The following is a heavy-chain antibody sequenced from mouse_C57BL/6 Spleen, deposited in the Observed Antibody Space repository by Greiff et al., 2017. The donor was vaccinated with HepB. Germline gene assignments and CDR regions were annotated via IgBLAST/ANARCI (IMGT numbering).Heavy chain of an antibody. CDR3: ARRRDSSGYYAMDY. V-gene: IGHV5-6*02. D-gene: IGHD3-2*02. J-gene: IGHJ4*01. CDR1: GFTFSSYG. CDR2: ISSGGSYT. Sequence: EVKLQESGGDLVKPGGSLKLSCAASGFTFSSYGMSWVRQTPDKRLEWVATISSGGSYTYYPDSVKGRFTISRDNAKNTLYLQMSSLKSEDTAMYYGARRRDSSGYYAMDYWGQGTSVTVSS.